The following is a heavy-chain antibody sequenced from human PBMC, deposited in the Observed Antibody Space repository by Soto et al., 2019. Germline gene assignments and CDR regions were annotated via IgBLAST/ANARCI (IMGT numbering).Heavy chain of an antibody. D-gene: IGHD2-21*02. CDR2: ISGSGTST. CDR1: GFTFRNYA. J-gene: IGHJ5*01. CDR3: TKATGMTVYNWFDP. Sequence: EVQLLESGGGLVQPGGSLRLSCAASGFTFRNYAMNWVRQAPGKGLEWVSAISGSGTSTFYADSVKGRFTISRDNSKNTLYLQMNSLRVEDTAIYYCTKATGMTVYNWFDPLGQGTLVTVSS. V-gene: IGHV3-23*01.